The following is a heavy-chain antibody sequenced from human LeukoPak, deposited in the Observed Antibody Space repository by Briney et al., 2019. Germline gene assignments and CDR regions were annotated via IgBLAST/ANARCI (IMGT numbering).Heavy chain of an antibody. CDR1: GESFIGYF. D-gene: IGHD3-22*01. CDR2: INHSGRT. V-gene: IGHV4-34*01. J-gene: IGHJ4*02. CDR3: ARTSGFFDRIGSYQQNPYYFEY. Sequence: SETLSLTGAVSGESFIGYFWTWIRQPPGKGLEWIGEINHSGRTSYNPSLKSRLSISVDMSKNQFSLRLTSVTAADTAVYYCARTSGFFDRIGSYQQNPYYFEYWGQGSLVTVSS.